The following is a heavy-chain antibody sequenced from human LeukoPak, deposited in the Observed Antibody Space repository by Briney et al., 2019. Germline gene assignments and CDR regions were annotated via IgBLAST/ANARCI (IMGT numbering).Heavy chain of an antibody. Sequence: GGSLRLSCAASGFTFSGSAMHWVRQASGKGLEWVGRIRSKANSYATAYDASVKGRFTISRDDSKNTAYLQMNSLKTEDTAVYYCFLYYYDSSGPWLDYWGQGTLVTVSS. CDR3: FLYYYDSSGPWLDY. V-gene: IGHV3-73*01. J-gene: IGHJ4*02. CDR2: IRSKANSYAT. CDR1: GFTFSGSA. D-gene: IGHD3-22*01.